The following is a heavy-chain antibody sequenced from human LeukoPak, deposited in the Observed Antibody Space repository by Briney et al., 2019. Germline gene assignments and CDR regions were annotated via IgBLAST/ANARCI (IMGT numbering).Heavy chain of an antibody. CDR2: ISAYNGNT. J-gene: IGHJ3*02. D-gene: IGHD3-22*01. CDR3: TRVITMIIQGAFDI. V-gene: IGHV1-18*04. CDR1: GYTFTGYY. Sequence: ASVKVSCKASGYTFTGYYMHWVRQAPGQGLEWMGWISAYNGNTNYAQRLQGRVTMTTDTSTSTAYMELRSLRSDDTAVYYCTRVITMIIQGAFDIWGQGTMVTVSS.